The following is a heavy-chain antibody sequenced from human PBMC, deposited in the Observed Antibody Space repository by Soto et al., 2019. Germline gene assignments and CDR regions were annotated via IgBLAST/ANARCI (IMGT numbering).Heavy chain of an antibody. CDR1: GFTFSSNW. D-gene: IGHD2-2*01. Sequence: GGSLRLSCAASGFTFSSNWMSWVRQAPGKGQEWVSNIKEDGSEKYYVDSVKGRFTICRDNAKNSLYLQMNSLRDEDTAVYYCARDRAKGSCSSISCYSGQGMDVWGQGTTVTVSS. CDR3: ARDRAKGSCSSISCYSGQGMDV. CDR2: IKEDGSEK. V-gene: IGHV3-7*01. J-gene: IGHJ6*02.